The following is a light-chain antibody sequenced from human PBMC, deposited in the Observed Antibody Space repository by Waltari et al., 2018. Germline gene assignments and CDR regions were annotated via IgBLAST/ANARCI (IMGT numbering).Light chain of an antibody. CDR1: SSDVGGYNY. Sequence: QSALTQPASVSGSPGQSITISCTGTSSDVGGYNYVSWYQQHPGKAPRLMIYDVSNRPSGVSTRFSGSKSGNTASLTISGFQAEDESDYHCSSYTSSSTLIFGGGTKLTVL. V-gene: IGLV2-14*03. J-gene: IGLJ2*01. CDR3: SSYTSSSTLI. CDR2: DVS.